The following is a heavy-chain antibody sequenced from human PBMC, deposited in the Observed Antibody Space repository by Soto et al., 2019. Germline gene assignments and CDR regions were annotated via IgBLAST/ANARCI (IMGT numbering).Heavy chain of an antibody. J-gene: IGHJ2*01. CDR2: ISGGGDRT. V-gene: IGHV3-23*01. CDR3: ARKVLGSTSRPDWWYFEI. CDR1: GFTFINYA. Sequence: EVQLLESGGGLVQPGGSLRLSCVGSGFTFINYAMNWVRQTPGKGLEWVSTISGGGDRTFDADTVKGQFTISRDNSKNTVNLQMNSLRADDTAVYYCARKVLGSTSRPDWWYFEIWGCGTLVTVSS. D-gene: IGHD2-2*01.